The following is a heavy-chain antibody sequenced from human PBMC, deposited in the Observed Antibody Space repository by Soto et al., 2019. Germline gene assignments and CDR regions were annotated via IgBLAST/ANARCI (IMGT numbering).Heavy chain of an antibody. V-gene: IGHV4-59*01. Sequence: PSETLSLTCTVSGGSISSYYWSWIRQPPGKGLEWIGYIYYSGSTNYNPSLKSRVTISVDTSKNQFSLKLSSVTAADTAVYYCAREAGGIVGAPLDYWGQGTLVTVSS. J-gene: IGHJ4*02. CDR1: GGSISSYY. CDR2: IYYSGST. CDR3: AREAGGIVGAPLDY. D-gene: IGHD1-26*01.